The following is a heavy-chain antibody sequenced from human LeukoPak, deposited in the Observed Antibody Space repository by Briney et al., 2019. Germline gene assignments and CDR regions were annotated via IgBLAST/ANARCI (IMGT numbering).Heavy chain of an antibody. J-gene: IGHJ5*02. V-gene: IGHV4-59*01. CDR2: IYYSGST. D-gene: IGHD6-13*01. Sequence: SETLSLTCTVSGGSISSYYWSWIRQPPGKGLEWIGYIYYSGSTNYSPSLKSRVTISVDTSKNQFSLKLSSVTAADTAVYYCARGTAAAGTFWFDPWGQGTLVTVSS. CDR3: ARGTAAAGTFWFDP. CDR1: GGSISSYY.